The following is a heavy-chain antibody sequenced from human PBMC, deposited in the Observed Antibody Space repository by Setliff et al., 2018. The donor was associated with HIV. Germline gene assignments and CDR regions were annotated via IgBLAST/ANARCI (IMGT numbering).Heavy chain of an antibody. V-gene: IGHV4-59*01. D-gene: IGHD4-17*01. CDR2: TFDNGNT. CDR1: GGSISFYY. CDR3: ARDPPGYGDSNDY. Sequence: KTSETLSLTCSISGGSISFYYWNWLRQTPGKGLEWIAYTFDNGNTHYNPSLESRVTISVDTSKNQFSLRLHSVTAADTAVYYCARDPPGYGDSNDYWGQGTLVTVSS. J-gene: IGHJ4*02.